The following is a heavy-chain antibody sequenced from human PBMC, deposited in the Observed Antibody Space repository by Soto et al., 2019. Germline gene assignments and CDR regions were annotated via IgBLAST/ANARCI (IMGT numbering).Heavy chain of an antibody. CDR2: ISSSSSYI. D-gene: IGHD5-18*01. V-gene: IGHV3-21*01. CDR1: GFTFSSYS. Sequence: EVQLVESGGGLVKPGGSLRLSCAASGFTFSSYSMNWVRQAPGKGLEWVSSISSSSSYIYYADSVKGRFTISRDNAKNSLYLQMYSLRVEDTAVYYCARDQPGYSYGYGLGYWGQGPLVTVSS. CDR3: ARDQPGYSYGYGLGY. J-gene: IGHJ4*02.